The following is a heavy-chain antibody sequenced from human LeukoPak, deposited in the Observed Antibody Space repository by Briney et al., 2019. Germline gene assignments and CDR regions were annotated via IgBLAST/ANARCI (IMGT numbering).Heavy chain of an antibody. V-gene: IGHV4-4*07. Sequence: PSETLSLTCTVSGGSISSYYWSWIRQPAGKGLERIGRIYTSGSTNYNPSLKSRVTMSLDTSKSQFSLKLSSVTAADTAVYYCAREQRDTAMSRGLDYWGQGTLVTVSS. J-gene: IGHJ4*02. CDR3: AREQRDTAMSRGLDY. D-gene: IGHD5-18*01. CDR2: IYTSGST. CDR1: GGSISSYY.